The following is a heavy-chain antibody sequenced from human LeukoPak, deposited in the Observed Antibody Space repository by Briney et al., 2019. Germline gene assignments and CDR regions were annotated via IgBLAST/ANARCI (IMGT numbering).Heavy chain of an antibody. Sequence: SETLSLTCAVYGGSFSGYYWSWIRQPPGKGLEWIGEINHSGSTNYNPSLKSRVTISVDTSKNQFSLKLSSVTAADTAVYYCARSTSDIVVVPAATNNWFDPWGQGTLVTVSS. V-gene: IGHV4-34*01. CDR2: INHSGST. CDR1: GGSFSGYY. CDR3: ARSTSDIVVVPAATNNWFDP. D-gene: IGHD2-2*01. J-gene: IGHJ5*02.